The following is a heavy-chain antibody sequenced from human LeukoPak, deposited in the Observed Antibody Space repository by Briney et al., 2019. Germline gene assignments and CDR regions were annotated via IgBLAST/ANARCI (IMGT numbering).Heavy chain of an antibody. CDR2: IYYSGST. Sequence: PSETLSLSCTVSGGSISSSSYYWGWIRPPPGKGLEWIGSIYYSGSTYYNPSLKSRVTISVDTSKNQFSLKLSSVTAADTAVYYCARHGTYYYDSSGCDSRMDYWGQGTLVTVSS. CDR3: ARHGTYYYDSSGCDSRMDY. V-gene: IGHV4-39*01. CDR1: GGSISSSSYY. J-gene: IGHJ4*02. D-gene: IGHD3-22*01.